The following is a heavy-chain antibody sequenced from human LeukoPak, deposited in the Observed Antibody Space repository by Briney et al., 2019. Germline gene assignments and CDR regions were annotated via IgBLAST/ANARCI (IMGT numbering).Heavy chain of an antibody. J-gene: IGHJ4*02. D-gene: IGHD1-26*01. Sequence: SETPSLTCTVSGGSVSSSSYYWSWIRQPPGKGLEWIGYIYYSGGTNYNPSLKSRVTISVDTSKNQFSLKLSSVTAADTAVYYCARVVLVGVTTFGYWGQGTLVTVSS. CDR2: IYYSGGT. CDR1: GGSVSSSSYY. V-gene: IGHV4-61*01. CDR3: ARVVLVGVTTFGY.